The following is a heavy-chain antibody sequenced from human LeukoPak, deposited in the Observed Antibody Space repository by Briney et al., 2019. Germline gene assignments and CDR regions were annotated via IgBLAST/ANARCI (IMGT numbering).Heavy chain of an antibody. Sequence: SETLSLTCTVSGGSISSYYWSWIRQPPGKGLEWIGYIYYSGSTNYNPSLMSRVTISVDTSKNQFSLKLSSVTAADTAVYYCARRHYDSSDPVAFWFDPWGQGTLVTVSS. CDR3: ARRHYDSSDPVAFWFDP. J-gene: IGHJ5*02. CDR1: GGSISSYY. CDR2: IYYSGST. D-gene: IGHD3-22*01. V-gene: IGHV4-59*08.